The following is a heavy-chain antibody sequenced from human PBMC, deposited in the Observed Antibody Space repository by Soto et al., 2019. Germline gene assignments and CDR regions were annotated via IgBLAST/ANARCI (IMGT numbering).Heavy chain of an antibody. V-gene: IGHV4-39*01. Sequence: LQLQESGPGLVRPSETLSLTCTVSGDSISSSIYYWGWIRQPPGKGLEWIGCMSYTGSSYYNPSLRSRVTIFADTSKNQFSLNLSSVTAADTALYYCARRIATGSGWTFDYWGQGALVTVTA. CDR3: ARRIATGSGWTFDY. CDR2: MSYTGSS. J-gene: IGHJ4*02. D-gene: IGHD6-19*01. CDR1: GDSISSSIYY.